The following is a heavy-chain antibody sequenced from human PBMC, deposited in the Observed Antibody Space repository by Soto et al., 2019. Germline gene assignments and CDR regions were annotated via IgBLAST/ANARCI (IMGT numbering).Heavy chain of an antibody. D-gene: IGHD1-26*01. Sequence: SETLSLTCVVSNFSISSGYYWGWIRQSPGKGLEWIASIYRSGTTSYNPSLKSRVTISVDPSKNQFSLMLTAVTAADTAVYYCARTHSGSYYSVFNYWGRESLVTVSS. CDR2: IYRSGTT. J-gene: IGHJ4*02. CDR1: NFSISSGYY. V-gene: IGHV4-38-2*01. CDR3: ARTHSGSYYSVFNY.